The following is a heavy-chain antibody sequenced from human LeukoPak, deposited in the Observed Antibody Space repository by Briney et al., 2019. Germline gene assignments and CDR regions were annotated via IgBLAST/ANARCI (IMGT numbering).Heavy chain of an antibody. V-gene: IGHV4-59*08. Sequence: PSETLSLTCTVSGASISSYYWSWIRRPPGKGLEWIGYIYYSGSTNYNPSLKSRVTILVDTSKNQFSLKLSSVTAADTAVYYCARHGDWNDVRSAFDIWGQGTMVTVSS. CDR1: GASISSYY. CDR2: IYYSGST. CDR3: ARHGDWNDVRSAFDI. J-gene: IGHJ3*02. D-gene: IGHD1-1*01.